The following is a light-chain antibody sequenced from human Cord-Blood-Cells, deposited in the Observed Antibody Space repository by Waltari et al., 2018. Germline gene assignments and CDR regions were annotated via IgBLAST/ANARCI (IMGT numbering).Light chain of an antibody. CDR1: SLRSYY. V-gene: IGLV3-19*01. CDR3: NSRDSSGNHLVV. J-gene: IGLJ2*01. CDR2: GKN. Sequence: SSELTQDPAVSVALGQTVRITCQGDSLRSYYASWYPQKPGPDPELVIYGKNNRPSGIPDRFSGSSSGNTASLTITGAQAEDEADYYCNSRDSSGNHLVVFGGGTKLTVL.